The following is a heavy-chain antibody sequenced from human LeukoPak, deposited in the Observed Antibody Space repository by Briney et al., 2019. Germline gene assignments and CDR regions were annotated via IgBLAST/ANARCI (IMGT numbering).Heavy chain of an antibody. D-gene: IGHD4-11*01. CDR3: SGHMTSADY. CDR2: IKSKVHGGTT. CDR1: GFTFNDAW. V-gene: IGHV3-15*05. J-gene: IGHJ4*02. Sequence: GGSLRLSCAASGFTFNDAWMSWVRQAPGKGLEWVGRIKSKVHGGTTDYAAPVNGRFTISRDDSENKLYLQMSSLKTEDTGVYYCSGHMTSADYWGQGTLVTVSS.